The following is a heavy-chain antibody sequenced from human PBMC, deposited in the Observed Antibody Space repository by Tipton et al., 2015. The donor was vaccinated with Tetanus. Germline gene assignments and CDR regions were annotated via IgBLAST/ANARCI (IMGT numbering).Heavy chain of an antibody. CDR3: ARGVDRTKAGID. D-gene: IGHD5-12*01. J-gene: IGHJ4*02. CDR2: IHPSGIT. Sequence: AGLVKPSETLSLTCAVYGGSFSGYYCSWIRQSPGRGLEWIGEIHPSGITTCNPSLESRVTLSQDTSKSQFSLKLNSVTAADTAVYYCARGVDRTKAGIDWGQGTLVTVSS. CDR1: GGSFSGYY. V-gene: IGHV4-34*01.